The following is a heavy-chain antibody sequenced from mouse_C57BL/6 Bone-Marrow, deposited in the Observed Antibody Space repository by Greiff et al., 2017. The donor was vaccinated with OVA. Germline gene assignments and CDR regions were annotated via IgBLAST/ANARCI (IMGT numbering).Heavy chain of an antibody. CDR3: TGDGFAY. J-gene: IGHJ3*01. CDR2: IDPENGDT. V-gene: IGHV14-4*01. Sequence: EVQLQQSGAELVRPGASVKLSCTASGFNIKDDYMHWVKQRPEQGLEWIGWIDPENGDTEYAPKFQGKATITADTSSNTAYLQLSSLTSEDTAVYYCTGDGFAYWGQGTLVTVSA. CDR1: GFNIKDDY. D-gene: IGHD3-3*01.